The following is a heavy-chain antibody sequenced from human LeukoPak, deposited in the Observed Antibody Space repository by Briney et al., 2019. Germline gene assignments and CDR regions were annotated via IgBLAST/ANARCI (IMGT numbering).Heavy chain of an antibody. CDR1: GFTFSSYA. J-gene: IGHJ4*02. D-gene: IGHD6-13*01. CDR3: ARATVAAGSSHFDY. V-gene: IGHV3-30-3*01. CDR2: ISYDGINK. Sequence: PGGSLRLSCEASGFTFSSYAMHWVRQAPAKGLEWVAVISYDGINKYYADSVKGRFTISRDNSKNTLYLQMNSLRPEDTAVYYCARATVAAGSSHFDYWGQGTLVTVSS.